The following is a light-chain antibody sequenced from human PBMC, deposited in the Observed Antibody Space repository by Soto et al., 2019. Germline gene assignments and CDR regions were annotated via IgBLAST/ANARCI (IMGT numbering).Light chain of an antibody. CDR2: RTS. J-gene: IGKJ1*01. CDR3: QHWSLYSWT. Sequence: DIQMTQSPSTLSASVGDRVTIACRASQNIGVWLAWYQQKPGKVPYLLIYRTSTLEDGVPSRFSGSGSGTDFTLTISSLQPDDFATYYCQHWSLYSWTFGPGTKVDIK. V-gene: IGKV1-5*03. CDR1: QNIGVW.